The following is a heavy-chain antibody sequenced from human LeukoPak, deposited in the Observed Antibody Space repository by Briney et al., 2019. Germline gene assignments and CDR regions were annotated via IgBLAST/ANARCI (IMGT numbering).Heavy chain of an antibody. CDR3: ARGEGLRQWLNKGPWFDP. Sequence: ASVKVSCKASGYTFTSYDINWVRQATGQGLEWMGWMNPNSGNTGYAQKFQGRVTMTRNTSISTAYMELSSLRSEDTAVYYCARGEGLRQWLNKGPWFDPWGQGTLVTVSS. CDR1: GYTFTSYD. J-gene: IGHJ5*02. CDR2: MNPNSGNT. V-gene: IGHV1-8*01. D-gene: IGHD6-19*01.